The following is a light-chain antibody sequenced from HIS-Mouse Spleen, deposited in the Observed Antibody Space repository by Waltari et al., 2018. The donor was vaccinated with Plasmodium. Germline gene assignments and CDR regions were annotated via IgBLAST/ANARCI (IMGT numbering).Light chain of an antibody. J-gene: IGLJ1*01. V-gene: IGLV2-23*01. Sequence: QSALTQPASVSGSPGQSITISCTGTSSDVGSYNLVSWYQQHPGKAPKLMIYEGRKRPSGVSNRFSGSTSGNTASLTISGLQAEDEADYYCCSYAGSSTYVFGTGTKVTVL. CDR1: SSDVGSYNL. CDR2: EGR. CDR3: CSYAGSSTYV.